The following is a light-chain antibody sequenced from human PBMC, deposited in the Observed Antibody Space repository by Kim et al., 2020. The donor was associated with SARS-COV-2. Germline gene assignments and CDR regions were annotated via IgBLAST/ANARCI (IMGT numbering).Light chain of an antibody. CDR3: QQYNSYPWT. CDR2: KAS. J-gene: IGKJ1*01. Sequence: DIQMTQSPSTLSASVGDRVTITCRASQSISSWLAWYQQKPGKAPKLLIYKASSLESGDPSRFSGSGSGTEFTLTISSLQPDDFATYYCQQYNSYPWTFGQGTKVDIK. V-gene: IGKV1-5*03. CDR1: QSISSW.